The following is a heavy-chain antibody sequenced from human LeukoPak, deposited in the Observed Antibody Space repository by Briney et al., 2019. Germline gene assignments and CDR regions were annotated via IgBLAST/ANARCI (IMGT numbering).Heavy chain of an antibody. J-gene: IGHJ3*02. CDR3: ARVKIPALGYCSSTSCQTDAFDI. CDR2: IYRGGST. V-gene: IGHV3-53*01. CDR1: DFSVSNHY. D-gene: IGHD2-2*01. Sequence: GGSLRLSCEDSDFSVSNHYMSWVRQAPGKGLEWVSVIYRGGSTYYADSVKGRFTISRDYSKNTLYLQMNSLRAEDTAVYYCARVKIPALGYCSSTSCQTDAFDIWGQGTMVTVSS.